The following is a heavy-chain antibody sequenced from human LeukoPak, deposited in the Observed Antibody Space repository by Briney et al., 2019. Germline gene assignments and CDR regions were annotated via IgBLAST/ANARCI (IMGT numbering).Heavy chain of an antibody. J-gene: IGHJ4*02. Sequence: PGGSLRLSCAASGFTFSSYSMNWVRQAPGKGPEWVSSISSSSSYIYYADSVKGRFTISRDNAKNSLYLQMNSLRAEDTAVYYCARVYRYYDFWSGYYPGGGFDYWGQGTLVTVSS. CDR1: GFTFSSYS. CDR2: ISSSSSYI. D-gene: IGHD3-3*01. CDR3: ARVYRYYDFWSGYYPGGGFDY. V-gene: IGHV3-21*01.